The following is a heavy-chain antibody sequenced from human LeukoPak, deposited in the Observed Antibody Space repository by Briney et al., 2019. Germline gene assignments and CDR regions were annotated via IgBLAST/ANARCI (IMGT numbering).Heavy chain of an antibody. D-gene: IGHD6-25*01. CDR2: IKSGSTTI. CDR3: ARDSPRLSY. J-gene: IGHJ4*02. CDR1: GFTFSSYS. Sequence: QAGGSLRLSCAASGFTFSSYSMNWVRQAPGKGLEWISYIKSGSTTIYYKDSVKGRFTISRDNDKNLLYLQMNNLRAEDTAVYYCARDSPRLSYWGQGTLVTVSS. V-gene: IGHV3-48*01.